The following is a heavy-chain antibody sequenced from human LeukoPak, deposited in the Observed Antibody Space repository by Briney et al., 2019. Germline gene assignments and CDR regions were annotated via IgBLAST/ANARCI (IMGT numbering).Heavy chain of an antibody. CDR1: GFTLSSYA. J-gene: IGHJ6*03. Sequence: QPGGSLRLSCAASGFTLSSYAMSWVRQGPGKGLEWVSAISVSGNTYHADSVKGRFTISRDNSKNTLYLQMNSLRAEDTAVYYCAKAQGYPPVVYYYYMDVWGKGTTVTVSS. V-gene: IGHV3-23*01. CDR2: ISVSGNT. CDR3: AKAQGYPPVVYYYYMDV. D-gene: IGHD3-16*02.